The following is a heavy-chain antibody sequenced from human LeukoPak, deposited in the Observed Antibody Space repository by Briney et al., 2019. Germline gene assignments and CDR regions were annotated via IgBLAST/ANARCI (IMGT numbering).Heavy chain of an antibody. CDR3: ARTVEIATIDV. D-gene: IGHD5-24*01. CDR1: GFTFSDYY. J-gene: IGHJ3*01. V-gene: IGHV3-11*01. Sequence: GGSLRLSCAASGFTFSDYYMSWIRQAPGKGLEWVSYISSSGSTIYYADSVKGRFTISRDNAKNSLYLQMNSLRAEDPAVYYCARTVEIATIDVWGQGTMVTVSS. CDR2: ISSSGSTI.